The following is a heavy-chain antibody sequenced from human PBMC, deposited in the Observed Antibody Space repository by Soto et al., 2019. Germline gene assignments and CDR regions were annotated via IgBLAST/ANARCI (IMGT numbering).Heavy chain of an antibody. D-gene: IGHD2-15*01. CDR3: ARYRHCSGDSCNYYYIMDL. V-gene: IGHV1-69*13. Sequence: SVRVSCKASGGTFSSYAISWVRQAPGQGLEWMGGIIPIFGTANYAQKFQGRVTITADESTSTAYMELSSLRSEDTATYFCARYRHCSGDSCNYYYIMDLWRQGPTGPAS. CDR1: GGTFSSYA. J-gene: IGHJ6*02. CDR2: IIPIFGTA.